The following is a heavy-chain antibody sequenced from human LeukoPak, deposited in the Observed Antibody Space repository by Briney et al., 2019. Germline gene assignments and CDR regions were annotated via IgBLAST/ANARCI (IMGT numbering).Heavy chain of an antibody. D-gene: IGHD3-22*01. CDR3: YITMIVVVGNYFDY. Sequence: SETLSLTCAASGYSISSGYYWGWIRQPPGKGLEWIGSIYHSGSTYYNPSLKSRVTISVDTSKNQFSLKLSSVTAADTAVYYCYITMIVVVGNYFDYWGQGTLVTVSS. CDR2: IYHSGST. V-gene: IGHV4-38-2*01. J-gene: IGHJ4*02. CDR1: GYSISSGYY.